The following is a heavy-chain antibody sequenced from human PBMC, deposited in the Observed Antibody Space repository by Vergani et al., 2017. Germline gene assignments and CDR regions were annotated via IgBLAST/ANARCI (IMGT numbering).Heavy chain of an antibody. CDR1: GYSIRSGYY. J-gene: IGHJ6*02. Sequence: QVRLQESGPGLVKPSETLSLTCAVSGYSIRSGYYWGWIRQPPGKGLEWIGSIYHSGSTYYNPSLKSRVTISLDTSKNQFSLKLSSVPAADTAVYYCARLRLEDSGYDFGGMDVWGQGTTVIVSS. CDR2: IYHSGST. D-gene: IGHD5-12*01. V-gene: IGHV4-38-2*01. CDR3: ARLRLEDSGYDFGGMDV.